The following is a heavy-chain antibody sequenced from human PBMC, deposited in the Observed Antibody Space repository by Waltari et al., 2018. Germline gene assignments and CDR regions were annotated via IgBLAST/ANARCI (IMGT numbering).Heavy chain of an antibody. CDR2: GSPYNGNP. Sequence: QVQLVQSGAEVKKPGASVKVSCKASGYTFTSYGISWVRQAPGQGLEWMGGGSPYNGNPNYAQKLQGRVTMTTDTSTSTAYMELRSLRSDDPAVYYCARDNWNDQSRGAFDIWGQGTMVTVSS. J-gene: IGHJ3*02. CDR1: GYTFTSYG. V-gene: IGHV1-18*01. D-gene: IGHD1-20*01. CDR3: ARDNWNDQSRGAFDI.